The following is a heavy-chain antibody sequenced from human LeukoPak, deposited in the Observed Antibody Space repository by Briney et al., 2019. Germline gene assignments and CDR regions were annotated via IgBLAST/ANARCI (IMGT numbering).Heavy chain of an antibody. CDR2: INHSGST. D-gene: IGHD6-19*01. V-gene: IGHV4-34*01. CDR1: GGSFSGYY. Sequence: SETLSLTCAVYGGSFSGYYWSWIRQPPGKGLEWIGEINHSGSTNYNPSLKSRVTISVDTSKNQFSLKLSSVTAADTAVYYCARHHIAVAGTPFDYWGQGTLVTVSS. CDR3: ARHHIAVAGTPFDY. J-gene: IGHJ4*02.